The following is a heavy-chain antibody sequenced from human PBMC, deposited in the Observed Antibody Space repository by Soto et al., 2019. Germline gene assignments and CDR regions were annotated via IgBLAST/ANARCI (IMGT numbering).Heavy chain of an antibody. CDR1: GFTFSTYS. CDR2: ISSTSSTI. J-gene: IGHJ1*01. D-gene: IGHD4-17*01. Sequence: ESGGGLVQPGGSLRLSCAASGFTFSTYSMNWVRQAPGKGLEWVSYISSTSSTIYYADSVKGRFTISRDNAKNSLYLQMSSLRDEDTAVYYCARVGLPGTTAVMVNQHWGQGTLVTVSS. V-gene: IGHV3-48*02. CDR3: ARVGLPGTTAVMVNQH.